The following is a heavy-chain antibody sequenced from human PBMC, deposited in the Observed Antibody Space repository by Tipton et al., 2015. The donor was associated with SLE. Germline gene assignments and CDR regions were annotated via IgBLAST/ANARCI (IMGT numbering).Heavy chain of an antibody. CDR2: IYYSGST. V-gene: IGHV4-31*03. J-gene: IGHJ4*02. D-gene: IGHD6-13*01. CDR3: ARSEGSSWYGFDY. CDR1: GGSISSSSYY. Sequence: TLSLTCTVSGGSISSSSYYWGWIRQHPGKGLEWIGYIYYSGSTYYNPSLKSRVTISVDTSKNQFSLKLSSVTAADTAVYYCARSEGSSWYGFDYWGQGTLVTVSS.